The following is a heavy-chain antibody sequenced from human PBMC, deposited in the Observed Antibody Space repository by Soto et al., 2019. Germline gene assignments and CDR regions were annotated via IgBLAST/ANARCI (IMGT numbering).Heavy chain of an antibody. J-gene: IGHJ3*02. V-gene: IGHV3-30*18. D-gene: IGHD1-26*01. CDR3: AKEGWWELLQYAFDI. CDR1: GFTFSSYG. Sequence: GGSLRLSCAASGFTFSSYGMHWVRQAPGKGLEWVAVISYDRSNKYYADSVKGRFTISRDNSKNTLYLQMNSLRAEDTAVYYCAKEGWWELLQYAFDIWGQGTMVTVSS. CDR2: ISYDRSNK.